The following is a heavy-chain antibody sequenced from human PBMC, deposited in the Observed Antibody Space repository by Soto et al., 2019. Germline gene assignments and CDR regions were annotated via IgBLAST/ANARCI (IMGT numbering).Heavy chain of an antibody. CDR1: GFTFSSYW. V-gene: IGHV3-74*01. CDR3: ARSWVYDFWSGYPFDI. J-gene: IGHJ3*02. CDR2: INSDGSST. Sequence: GGSLRLSCAASGFTFSSYWMHWVRQAPGKGLVWVSRINSDGSSTSYADSVKGRFTISRDNAKNTLYLQMNSLRAEDTAVYYCARSWVYDFWSGYPFDIWGQGTMVTVSS. D-gene: IGHD3-3*01.